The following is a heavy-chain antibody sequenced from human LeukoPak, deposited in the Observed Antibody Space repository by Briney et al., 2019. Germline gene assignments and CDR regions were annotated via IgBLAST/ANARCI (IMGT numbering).Heavy chain of an antibody. Sequence: QPGGSLRLSCAASGFSFNSYAMSWVRQAPGKGLEWVSAINNDGDSTYSADSVKGRFTVSRDNSKNTLYLQMNSLRAEDAAVYYCAQQVGYCSSGNCYFTYWGQGTLVTVSS. CDR2: INNDGDST. CDR3: AQQVGYCSSGNCYFTY. V-gene: IGHV3-23*01. J-gene: IGHJ1*01. CDR1: GFSFNSYA. D-gene: IGHD2-15*01.